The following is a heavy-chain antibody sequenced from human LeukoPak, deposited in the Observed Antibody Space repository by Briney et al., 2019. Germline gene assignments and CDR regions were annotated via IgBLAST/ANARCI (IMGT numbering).Heavy chain of an antibody. CDR3: ARERRQQPTRDYYYYMDV. D-gene: IGHD6-13*01. V-gene: IGHV4-30-2*01. Sequence: SETLSLTCTVSGGSISSGGYYWSWIRQPPGKGLEWIGYIYHSGSTYYNPSLKSRVTISVDTSKNQFSLKLSSVTAADTAVYYCARERRQQPTRDYYYYMDVWGKGTTVTVSS. J-gene: IGHJ6*03. CDR2: IYHSGST. CDR1: GGSISSGGYY.